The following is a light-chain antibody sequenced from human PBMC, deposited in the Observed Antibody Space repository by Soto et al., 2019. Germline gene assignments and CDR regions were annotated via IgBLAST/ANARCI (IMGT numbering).Light chain of an antibody. CDR2: END. V-gene: IGLV1-51*02. J-gene: IGLJ1*01. Sequence: SALTQPPSVSPAPGQKVTMFCFGGSSNIGNYYVSWHQQLPGTALKLLIYENDKRPTGIPDLFSGSESGTSATLRITGPQTGDKADYYCGTWDSSLSIFVFGTGTKVTVL. CDR1: SSNIGNYY. CDR3: GTWDSSLSIFV.